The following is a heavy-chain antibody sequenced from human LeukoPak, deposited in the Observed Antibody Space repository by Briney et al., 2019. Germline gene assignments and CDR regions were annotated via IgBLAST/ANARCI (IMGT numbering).Heavy chain of an antibody. V-gene: IGHV3-23*01. CDR1: GGSISSYY. CDR3: TKAPLRSCSGAFCYPFDY. CDR2: TVGGRPDT. J-gene: IGHJ4*02. Sequence: ETLSLTCTVSGGSISSYYWSWIRQPPGKGLEWVAATVGGRPDTYHAESVKGRFTVSRDDSRDTLFLQMNRLSVDDTAIYYCTKAPLRSCSGAFCYPFDYWGQGTLVTVSS. D-gene: IGHD2-8*02.